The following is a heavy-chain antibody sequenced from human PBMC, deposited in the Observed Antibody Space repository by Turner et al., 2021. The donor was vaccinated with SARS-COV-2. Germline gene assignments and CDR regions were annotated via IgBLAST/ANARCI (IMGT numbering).Heavy chain of an antibody. Sequence: QLQLQESGPGLVKPSETLSPTCTRAGGSISSSSHYWGWFRQPPGRGLEWMEHIYYSGSNYYNPSLKSRVTISVDTSKNQFSLKLSSVTAADTAVYYCARLVRRAEYYFDYWGQGTLVTVSS. CDR2: IYYSGSN. D-gene: IGHD3-10*01. J-gene: IGHJ4*02. V-gene: IGHV4-39*01. CDR3: ARLVRRAEYYFDY. CDR1: GGSISSSSHY.